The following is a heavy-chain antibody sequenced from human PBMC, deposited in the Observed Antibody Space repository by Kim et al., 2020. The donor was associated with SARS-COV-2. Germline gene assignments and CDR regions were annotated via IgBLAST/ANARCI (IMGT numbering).Heavy chain of an antibody. Sequence: SETLSLTCTVSGGSISSSSYYWGWIRQPPGKGLEWIGSIYYSGSTYYNPSLKSRVTISVDTSKNQFSLKLSSVTAADTAVYYCARGYSRGVDYWGQGTLVTVSS. CDR1: GGSISSSSYY. J-gene: IGHJ4*02. D-gene: IGHD6-13*01. CDR2: IYYSGST. V-gene: IGHV4-39*07. CDR3: ARGYSRGVDY.